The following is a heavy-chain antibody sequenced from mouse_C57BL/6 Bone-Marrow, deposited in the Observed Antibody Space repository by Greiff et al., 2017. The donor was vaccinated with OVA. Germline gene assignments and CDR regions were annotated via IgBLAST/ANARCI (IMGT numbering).Heavy chain of an antibody. Sequence: EVHLVESGGDLVKPGGSLKLSCAASGFTFSSYGMSWVRQTPDKRLEWVATISSGGSYTYYQDSVKGRFTISRDNAKNTLYLQMSSLKSEDTAMYYCSGKLRVRRFAYWGQGTLVTVSA. CDR2: ISSGGSYT. V-gene: IGHV5-6*01. CDR3: SGKLRVRRFAY. CDR1: GFTFSSYG. J-gene: IGHJ3*01. D-gene: IGHD3-2*02.